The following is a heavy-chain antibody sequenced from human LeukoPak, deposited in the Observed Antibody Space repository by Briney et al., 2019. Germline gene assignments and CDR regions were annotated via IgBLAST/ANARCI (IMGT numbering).Heavy chain of an antibody. Sequence: GGSLRLSCAVSGSTFSSYGMHWVRQPPGRGLEWAAVISYDGPNKYYADSVKGRFTISRDNSKNSLYLQMNSLRAEDTAVYYCARVGRDGYNYYYYYYMDVWGKGTTVTVSS. CDR2: ISYDGPNK. D-gene: IGHD5-24*01. J-gene: IGHJ6*03. CDR3: ARVGRDGYNYYYYYYMDV. V-gene: IGHV3-33*05. CDR1: GSTFSSYG.